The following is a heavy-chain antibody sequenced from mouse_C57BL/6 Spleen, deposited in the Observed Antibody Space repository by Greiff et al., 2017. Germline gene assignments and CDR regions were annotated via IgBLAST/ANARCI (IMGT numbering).Heavy chain of an antibody. CDR1: GFNIKDDY. D-gene: IGHD2-4*01. J-gene: IGHJ3*01. Sequence: VQLQQSGAELVRPGASVKLSCTASGFNIKDDYMHWVKQRPEQGLEWIGWIDPENGDTEYASKFQGKATITADTSSNTAYLQLSSLTSEVTAVYYCTTYDYDAWFAYWGQGTLVTVSA. CDR2: IDPENGDT. V-gene: IGHV14-4*01. CDR3: TTYDYDAWFAY.